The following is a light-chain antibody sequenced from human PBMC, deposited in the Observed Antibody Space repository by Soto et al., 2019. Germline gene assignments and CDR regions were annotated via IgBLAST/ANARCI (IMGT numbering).Light chain of an antibody. CDR3: QQTYTAVSIT. CDR2: AAS. V-gene: IGKV1-39*01. J-gene: IGKJ5*01. CDR1: ESIARH. Sequence: DIQMTQSPSSLSASVGDRVTITCRASESIARHLNWYQQKPGKAPKLLIYAASSLQNGVPSRFRGGGSGTDFTLTISNLQPEDFATYHCQQTYTAVSITFGQGTRLEIK.